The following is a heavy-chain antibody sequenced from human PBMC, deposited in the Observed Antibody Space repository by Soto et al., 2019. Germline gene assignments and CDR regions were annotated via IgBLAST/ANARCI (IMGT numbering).Heavy chain of an antibody. Sequence: SETLSLTCAVYGGSFSGYYWSRIRQPPGKGLEWIGEINHSGSTNYNPSLKSRVTISVETSKNQFSLKLSSVTAADTAVYYCASTPTTVTSDYYYYMDVWGKGTTVTVSS. J-gene: IGHJ6*03. CDR1: GGSFSGYY. CDR3: ASTPTTVTSDYYYYMDV. CDR2: INHSGST. D-gene: IGHD4-4*01. V-gene: IGHV4-34*01.